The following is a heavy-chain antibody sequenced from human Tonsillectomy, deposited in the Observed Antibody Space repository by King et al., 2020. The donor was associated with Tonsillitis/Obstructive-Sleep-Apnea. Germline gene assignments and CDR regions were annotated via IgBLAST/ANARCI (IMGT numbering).Heavy chain of an antibody. CDR3: ARAVRYDSSGYYYSPFDY. V-gene: IGHV1-2*02. Sequence: VQLVESGAEVKKPGASVKVSCKASGYTFTGYYMHWVRQAPGQGLEWMGWINPNSCGTNYAQKFQGRVTMTRDTSISTAYMELSRLRSDDTAVYYCARAVRYDSSGYYYSPFDYWGQGTLVTVSS. D-gene: IGHD3-22*01. J-gene: IGHJ4*02. CDR2: INPNSCGT. CDR1: GYTFTGYY.